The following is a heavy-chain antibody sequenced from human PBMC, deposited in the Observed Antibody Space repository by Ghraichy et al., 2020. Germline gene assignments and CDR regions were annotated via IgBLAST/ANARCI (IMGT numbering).Heavy chain of an antibody. CDR2: IYYSGST. CDR3: AREYYDLRDNWFDP. J-gene: IGHJ5*02. D-gene: IGHD3-3*01. V-gene: IGHV4-31*03. Sequence: SETLSLTCTVSGGSISSGGYYWSWIRQHPGKGLEWIGYIYYSGSTYYNPSLKSRVTISVDTSKNQFSLKLSSVTAADTAVYYCAREYYDLRDNWFDPWGQGTLVTVSS. CDR1: GGSISSGGYY.